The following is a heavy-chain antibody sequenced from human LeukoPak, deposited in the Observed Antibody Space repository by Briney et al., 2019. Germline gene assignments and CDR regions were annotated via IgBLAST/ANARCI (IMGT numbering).Heavy chain of an antibody. D-gene: IGHD6-6*01. Sequence: SSVKVSCKASGYTFTSYDINWVRQATGQGLEWMGWMNPNSGNTGYAQKFQGRVNMTWNTSIRTAYMELSSLRSEDRAVYYCARVFHRLYSSSSWGYWGQGTLVTVSS. J-gene: IGHJ4*02. CDR3: ARVFHRLYSSSSWGY. CDR2: MNPNSGNT. CDR1: GYTFTSYD. V-gene: IGHV1-8*01.